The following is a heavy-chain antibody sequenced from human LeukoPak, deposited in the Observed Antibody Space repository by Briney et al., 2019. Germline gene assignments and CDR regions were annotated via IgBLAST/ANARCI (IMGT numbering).Heavy chain of an antibody. CDR2: VAYDESNM. CDR1: GFTFRSYG. Sequence: PGTSLTLSCVASGFTFRSYGMHWVRQAPGKGLEWVAVVAYDESNMDYVDSVKGRFTISRDNSKNTVYLQMNSLRGEDSAVYYCAKGMTHTYYYYAMDVWGQGTTVTVS. J-gene: IGHJ6*02. V-gene: IGHV3-30*18. CDR3: AKGMTHTYYYYAMDV.